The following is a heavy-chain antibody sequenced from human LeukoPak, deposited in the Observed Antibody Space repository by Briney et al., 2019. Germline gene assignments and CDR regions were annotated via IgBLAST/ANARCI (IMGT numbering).Heavy chain of an antibody. CDR2: ISAYNGNT. J-gene: IGHJ4*02. D-gene: IGHD3-3*01. V-gene: IGHV1-18*01. CDR3: ARGFTIFGVVSLIDY. CDR1: GYTFTSYG. Sequence: GASVKVSCKASGYTFTSYGISWVRQAPEQGLEWMGWISAYNGNTNYAQKLQGRVTMTTDTSTSTAYMELRSLRSDDTAVYYCARGFTIFGVVSLIDYWGQGTLVTVSS.